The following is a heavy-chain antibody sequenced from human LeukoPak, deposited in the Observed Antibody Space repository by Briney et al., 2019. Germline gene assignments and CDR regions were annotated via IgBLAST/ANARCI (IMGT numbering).Heavy chain of an antibody. CDR1: GFTFISYA. V-gene: IGHV3-23*01. J-gene: IGHJ4*02. D-gene: IGHD6-13*01. CDR2: ISGSGGST. CDR3: AKIRQQLVLRPPYFVY. Sequence: GGSLRLSCAASGFTFISYAMSWVRQAPGKGLEWVSAISGSGGSTYYADSVKGRFTISRDNSKNTLYLQMNSLRAEDTAVYYCAKIRQQLVLRPPYFVYWGQGTLVTVSS.